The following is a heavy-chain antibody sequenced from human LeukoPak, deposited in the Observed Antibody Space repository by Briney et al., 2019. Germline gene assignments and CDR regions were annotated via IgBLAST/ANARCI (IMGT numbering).Heavy chain of an antibody. CDR2: ISYSGST. V-gene: IGHV4-59*01. D-gene: IGHD2-2*01. CDR3: ASGGYCGSTSCYPNWFDP. Sequence: SETLSLTCIVSGGSITSYHWSWIRQPPGKGLEWIGCISYSGSTNYNPSLKSRVTISLDTSKNQFSLKLSSVTVADTAVYYCASGGYCGSTSCYPNWFDPWGQGTLVTVSS. J-gene: IGHJ5*02. CDR1: GGSITSYH.